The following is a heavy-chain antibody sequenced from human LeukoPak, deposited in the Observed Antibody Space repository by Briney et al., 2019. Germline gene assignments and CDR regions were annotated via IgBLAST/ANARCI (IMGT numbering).Heavy chain of an antibody. J-gene: IGHJ3*02. D-gene: IGHD1-26*01. Sequence: SETLSLTCAVSGYSISSGYYWGWIRQPPGKGPEWIGTIYHFGSTYYNPSLKSRVTISVDTSKNQFSLKLSSVTAADTAVYYCARNSSGSYQWSAFDIWGQGTMVTVSS. CDR2: IYHFGST. CDR1: GYSISSGYY. V-gene: IGHV4-38-2*01. CDR3: ARNSSGSYQWSAFDI.